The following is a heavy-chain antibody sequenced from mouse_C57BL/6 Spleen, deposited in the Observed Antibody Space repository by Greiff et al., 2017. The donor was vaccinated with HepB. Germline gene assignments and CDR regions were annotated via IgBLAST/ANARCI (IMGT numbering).Heavy chain of an antibody. Sequence: EVQGVESGGGLVKPGGSLKLSCAASGFTFSSYTMSWVRQTPEKRLEWVATISGGGGNTYYPDSVKGRFTISRDNAKNTLYLQMSSLRSEDTALYYCATDSSGFFAYWGQGTLVTVSA. CDR3: ATDSSGFFAY. CDR1: GFTFSSYT. CDR2: ISGGGGNT. D-gene: IGHD3-2*02. V-gene: IGHV5-9*01. J-gene: IGHJ3*01.